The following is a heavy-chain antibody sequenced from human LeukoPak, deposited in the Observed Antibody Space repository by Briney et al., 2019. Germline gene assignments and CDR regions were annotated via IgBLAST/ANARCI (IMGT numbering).Heavy chain of an antibody. CDR1: GFSFSEYW. J-gene: IGHJ5*02. CDR3: GRWGVNAGLDR. V-gene: IGHV3-7*01. CDR2: IWPDGSDK. D-gene: IGHD3-10*01. Sequence: PGGSLRLSCAASGFSFSEYWMAWVRQAPGKGLEWVANIWPDGSDKYHVDSVGGRFTISRDNALYSLNLQMNSLRAEDSGVYYCGRWGVNAGLDRWGQGTLVIVSS.